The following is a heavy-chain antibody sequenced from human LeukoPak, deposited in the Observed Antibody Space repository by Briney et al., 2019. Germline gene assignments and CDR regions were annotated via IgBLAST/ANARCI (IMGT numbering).Heavy chain of an antibody. CDR1: GGSISSSSYY. J-gene: IGHJ5*02. D-gene: IGHD2-21*01. CDR2: IYYSGST. CDR3: ARHALVVPHLSQSFDP. Sequence: SETLSLTCTVSGGSISSSSYYWGWIRQPPGKGLEWIGSIYYSGSTYYNPSLKSRVTISVDTSKNQFSLKLSSVTAADTAVYYCARHALVVPHLSQSFDPWGQGTLVTVSS. V-gene: IGHV4-39*01.